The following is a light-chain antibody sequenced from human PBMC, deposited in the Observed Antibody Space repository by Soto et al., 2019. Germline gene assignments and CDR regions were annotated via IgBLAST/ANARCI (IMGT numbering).Light chain of an antibody. CDR3: QYYDNYSWT. CDR2: KTS. V-gene: IGKV1-5*03. J-gene: IGKJ1*01. CDR1: QSMGVW. Sequence: DIPLTQSPSTLSASVGDRVTITCRASQSMGVWLTWYQQKPGKAPKFLIYKTSTLESGGPSRFSGSGSGTEFTLTISSLQPDDFATYHCQYYDNYSWTFGQGTKVEIK.